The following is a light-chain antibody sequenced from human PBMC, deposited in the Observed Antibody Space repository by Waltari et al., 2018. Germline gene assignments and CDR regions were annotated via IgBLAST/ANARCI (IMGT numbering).Light chain of an antibody. CDR1: QSISSW. CDR3: QPYKIMFT. J-gene: IGKJ2*01. V-gene: IGKV1-5*03. Sequence: DIQMTQSPSTLSASIGDRVTISCRASQSISSWLAWYQQKPGKAPRLLISKTSTLETGVPSRFSGSGSETEFTLTINNLQPDDFATYYCQPYKIMFTFGQGTKVETK. CDR2: KTS.